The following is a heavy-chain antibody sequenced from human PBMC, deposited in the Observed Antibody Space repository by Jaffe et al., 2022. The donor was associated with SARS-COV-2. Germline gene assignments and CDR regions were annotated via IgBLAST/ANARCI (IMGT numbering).Heavy chain of an antibody. CDR3: ARHGGIRSSSWYWWFDP. D-gene: IGHD6-13*01. J-gene: IGHJ5*02. Sequence: EVQLVQSGAEVKKPGESLRISCKGSGYSFTSYWISWVRQMPGKGLEWMGRIDPSDSYTNYSPSFQGHVTISADKSISTAYLQWSSLKASDTAMYYCARHGGIRSSSWYWWFDPWGQGTLVTVSS. CDR2: IDPSDSYT. CDR1: GYSFTSYW. V-gene: IGHV5-10-1*03.